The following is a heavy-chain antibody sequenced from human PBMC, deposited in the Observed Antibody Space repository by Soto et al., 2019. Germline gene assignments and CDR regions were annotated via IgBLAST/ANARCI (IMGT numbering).Heavy chain of an antibody. D-gene: IGHD3-16*02. CDR2: ISAYNGNT. V-gene: IGHV1-18*01. CDR1: GYTFTSYG. J-gene: IGHJ5*02. Sequence: ASVKVSCKASGYTFTSYGISWVRQAPGQGLEWMGWISAYNGNTNYAQKLQGRVTMTTDTSTSTAYMELRSLRSDDTAVYYCARNFRPWYVWGRYHENWFDPWGQGTLVTVSS. CDR3: ARNFRPWYVWGRYHENWFDP.